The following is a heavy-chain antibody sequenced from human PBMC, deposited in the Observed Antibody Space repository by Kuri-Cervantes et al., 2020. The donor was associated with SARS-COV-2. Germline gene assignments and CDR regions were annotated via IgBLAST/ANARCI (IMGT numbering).Heavy chain of an antibody. CDR3: ARSQHSTSRYYYYSLDV. CDR1: GFTFSDYY. Sequence: GGSLRLSCAASGFTFSDYYMSWIRQAPGKGLEWVSYISSSSSYTNYADSVKGRFTISRDNAKNSLYLQMNSLRAEDTAVYYCARSQHSTSRYYYYSLDVWGQGTTVTVSS. CDR2: ISSSSSYT. J-gene: IGHJ6*02. D-gene: IGHD6-6*01. V-gene: IGHV3-11*03.